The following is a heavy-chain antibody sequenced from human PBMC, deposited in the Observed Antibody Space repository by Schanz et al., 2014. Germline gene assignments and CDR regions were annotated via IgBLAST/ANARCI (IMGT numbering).Heavy chain of an antibody. D-gene: IGHD3-22*01. V-gene: IGHV3-11*05. CDR1: GFIVRSNY. Sequence: VQLVESGGGLVQPGGSLRLSCAVSGFIVRSNYMSWIRQAPGKGLEWVSYVSSSSSYTHYADSVKGRFTISRDNAKNSLYLQMNSLRAEDTAVYYCARPPHDSSGYYPFDYWGQGTLVTVSS. CDR3: ARPPHDSSGYYPFDY. J-gene: IGHJ4*02. CDR2: VSSSSSYT.